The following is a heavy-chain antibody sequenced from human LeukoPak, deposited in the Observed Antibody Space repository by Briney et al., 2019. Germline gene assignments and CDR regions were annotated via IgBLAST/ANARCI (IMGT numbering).Heavy chain of an antibody. Sequence: SQTLSLTCTVSGGSISSGGYYWSWIRQHPGKGLEWIGYIYYSGSTYYNPSLKSRVTISVDTSKNQFSLKLSSVTAADTAVYYCARDRNYGIDYWGQGTLVTVSS. CDR2: IYYSGST. D-gene: IGHD1-7*01. V-gene: IGHV4-31*03. J-gene: IGHJ4*02. CDR3: ARDRNYGIDY. CDR1: GGSISSGGYY.